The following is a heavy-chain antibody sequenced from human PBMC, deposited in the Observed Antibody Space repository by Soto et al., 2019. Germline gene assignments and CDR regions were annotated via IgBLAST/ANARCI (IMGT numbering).Heavy chain of an antibody. CDR1: GGSISSGDYY. Sequence: QVQLQESGPGLVKPSQTLSLTCTVSGGSISSGDYYWSWIRQPPGKGLEWIGYIYYSGSTYYNPSLQTLFTISVDTSKNQFSLKLSSVTAADTAVYYCARVVGFTVTPDYWGQGTLVTVSS. V-gene: IGHV4-30-4*01. J-gene: IGHJ4*02. D-gene: IGHD4-17*01. CDR3: ARVVGFTVTPDY. CDR2: IYYSGST.